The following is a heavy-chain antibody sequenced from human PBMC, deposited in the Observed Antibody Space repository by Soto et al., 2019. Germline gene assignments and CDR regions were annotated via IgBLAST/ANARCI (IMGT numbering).Heavy chain of an antibody. V-gene: IGHV3-23*01. D-gene: IGHD3-16*01. CDR3: AKTLDYGASFIYYFDY. CDR1: GFIFSNYG. Sequence: GGSLRLSCAASGFIFSNYGVSWVRQAPGKGLEWVSGISGGGGTTYYADSVKGRFTISRDNSKNTLSLQMNSLRAEDTAVYYCAKTLDYGASFIYYFDYWGQGALVTVSS. J-gene: IGHJ4*02. CDR2: ISGGGGTT.